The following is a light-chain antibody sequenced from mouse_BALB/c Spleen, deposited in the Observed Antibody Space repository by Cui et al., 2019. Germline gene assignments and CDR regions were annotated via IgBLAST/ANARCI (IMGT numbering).Light chain of an antibody. CDR3: QHHYGTPT. J-gene: IGKJ1*01. CDR2: NAK. V-gene: IGKV12-44*01. CDR1: EDIYSY. Sequence: DIQMTQSPASLSASVRETVTITCRASEDIYSYLAWYQQKQGKSPQLLVYNAKTLAEGVPSRFSGSGSGTQFSLKINSLQPEDFGSYYCQHHYGTPTFGGGTKLEIK.